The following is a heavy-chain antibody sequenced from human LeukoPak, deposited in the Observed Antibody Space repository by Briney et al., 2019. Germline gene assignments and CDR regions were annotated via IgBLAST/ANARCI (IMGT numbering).Heavy chain of an antibody. CDR3: ARVPVLYGSGSYYAGYFDY. CDR1: GGTFSSYA. V-gene: IGHV1-69*06. Sequence: ASVKVSCTASGGTFSSYAISWVRQAPGQGLEWMGGIIPIFGTANYAQKFQGRVTITADKSTSTAYMELSSLRSEDTAVYYCARVPVLYGSGSYYAGYFDYWGQGTLVTVSS. CDR2: IIPIFGTA. D-gene: IGHD3-10*01. J-gene: IGHJ4*02.